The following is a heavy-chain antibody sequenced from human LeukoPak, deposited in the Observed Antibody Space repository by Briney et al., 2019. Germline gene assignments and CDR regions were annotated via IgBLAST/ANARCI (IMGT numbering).Heavy chain of an antibody. CDR1: GYTFTSYG. Sequence: ASVKVSCKASGYTFTSYGISWVRQAPGQGLEWMGWISAYNGNTNYAQTLQGRVTMTTDTSTSTAYIELRSLRSDDTAVYYCARLNYDILTGYSPPPDYWGQGTLVTVPS. V-gene: IGHV1-18*01. CDR2: ISAYNGNT. J-gene: IGHJ4*02. D-gene: IGHD3-9*01. CDR3: ARLNYDILTGYSPPPDY.